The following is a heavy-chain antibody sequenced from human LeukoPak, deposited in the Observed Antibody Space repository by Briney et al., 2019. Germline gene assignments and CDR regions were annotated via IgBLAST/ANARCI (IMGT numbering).Heavy chain of an antibody. J-gene: IGHJ5*02. CDR3: ARMDVSGSYYGWFDP. CDR2: IYHSGST. D-gene: IGHD1-26*01. Sequence: PSETLSLTCTVSGYSISSGYYWGWIRPPPGKGLEWIGSIYHSGSTYYNPSLKSRVTISVDTSKNQFSLKLSSVTAADTAVYYCARMDVSGSYYGWFDPWGQGALVTVSS. CDR1: GYSISSGYY. V-gene: IGHV4-38-2*02.